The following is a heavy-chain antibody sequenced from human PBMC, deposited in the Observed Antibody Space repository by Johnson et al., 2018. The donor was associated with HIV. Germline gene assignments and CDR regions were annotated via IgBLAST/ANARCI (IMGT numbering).Heavy chain of an antibody. D-gene: IGHD6-6*01. CDR3: ARANSRGAEYSNLGAFDI. V-gene: IGHV3-20*04. CDR2: INWSGDTT. J-gene: IGHJ3*02. Sequence: VQLVESGGGVVPPGGSLRLSCAASGFTFDEDDMSWVRQAPGKGLEWVSGINWSGDTTGYADSVKGRFTISRDNVKNSLYLQMNSLRAEDTALYYCARANSRGAEYSNLGAFDIWGQGTMVTVSS. CDR1: GFTFDEDD.